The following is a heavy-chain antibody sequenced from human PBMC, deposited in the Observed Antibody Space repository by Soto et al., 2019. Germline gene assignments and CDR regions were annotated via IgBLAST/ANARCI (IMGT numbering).Heavy chain of an antibody. V-gene: IGHV4-30-2*01. CDR1: GGSISSGFYS. Sequence: KTSETLSLTCAVSGGSISSGFYSWSWIRQPPGQGLEWIGYIYNSGNTYYNPSLMSRVTISVDRSQNHFSLKLTSVTAADTAVYYCARHRGTGPAMVTAYFDYWGQGTLVTVSS. CDR3: ARHRGTGPAMVTAYFDY. CDR2: IYNSGNT. J-gene: IGHJ4*02. D-gene: IGHD5-18*01.